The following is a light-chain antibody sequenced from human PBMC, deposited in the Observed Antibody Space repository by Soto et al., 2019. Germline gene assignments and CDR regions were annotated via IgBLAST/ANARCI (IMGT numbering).Light chain of an antibody. J-gene: IGKJ5*01. CDR3: QQYNNCPIT. CDR1: QSVTNN. CDR2: VAS. Sequence: EIVMTQSPATLSVSPGERVTLSCRASQSVTNNLAWYQQKPGQAPRLLIYVASTRAPGIPARFSGSGSGTEFTLSISSLQSEDFAVYYCQQYNNCPITFGRGTRLDIK. V-gene: IGKV3-15*01.